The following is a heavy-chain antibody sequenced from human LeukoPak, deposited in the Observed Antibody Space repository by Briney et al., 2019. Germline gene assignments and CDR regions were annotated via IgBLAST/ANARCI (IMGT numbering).Heavy chain of an antibody. J-gene: IGHJ6*03. CDR2: ISGSGGST. Sequence: TGGSLRLSCAASGFTFSSYAMSWVRQAPGKGLEWVSAISGSGGSTYYADSVKGRFTISRDNSKNTLYLQMNSLRAEDTAVYYCAKSVGTTVTSDRYRYYMDVWGKGTTVTVSS. CDR1: GFTFSSYA. CDR3: AKSVGTTVTSDRYRYYMDV. V-gene: IGHV3-23*01. D-gene: IGHD4-17*01.